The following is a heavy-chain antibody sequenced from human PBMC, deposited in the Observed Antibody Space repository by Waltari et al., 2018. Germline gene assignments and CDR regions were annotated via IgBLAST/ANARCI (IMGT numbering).Heavy chain of an antibody. J-gene: IGHJ6*03. V-gene: IGHV4-61*02. CDR1: GDSISSGNYY. D-gene: IGHD2-2*01. CDR3: ARGNCSDTTCYGNYYMDV. Sequence: QVQLQESGPGLVKPSQTLSLTCTVSGDSISSGNYYWSWIQQPAGKGLEWIGRIYNSGSTRYNPSLKSRVTISVDTSKNQFSLKVSSVTAADTAMYYCARGNCSDTTCYGNYYMDVWGKGTTVT. CDR2: IYNSGST.